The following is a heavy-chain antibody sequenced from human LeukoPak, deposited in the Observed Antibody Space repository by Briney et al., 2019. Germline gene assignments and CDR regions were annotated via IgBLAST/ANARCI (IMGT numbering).Heavy chain of an antibody. CDR3: AKSARARSGYYDTILDY. J-gene: IGHJ4*02. Sequence: PGGSLRLSCAASGFQFSNYWMTWVRQAPGKGLEWVANIKRDGSAKYYVDSVKGRFTISRDNAKNSLYLQMNSLRAEDMALYYCAKSARARSGYYDTILDYWGQGTLVTVSS. CDR1: GFQFSNYW. V-gene: IGHV3-7*03. CDR2: IKRDGSAK. D-gene: IGHD3-22*01.